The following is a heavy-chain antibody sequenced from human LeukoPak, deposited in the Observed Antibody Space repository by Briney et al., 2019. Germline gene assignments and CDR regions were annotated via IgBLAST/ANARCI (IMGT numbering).Heavy chain of an antibody. CDR3: ASYYPEYGSDY. Sequence: SETLSLTCTVSGGSISSGGYYWSWIRQHPGTGLEWIGYIYYSGSTYYNPSLKSRVTISVDTSKNQFSLKLSSVTAADTAVYYCASYYPEYGSDYWGQGTLVTVSS. CDR2: IYYSGST. J-gene: IGHJ4*02. V-gene: IGHV4-31*03. D-gene: IGHD2/OR15-2a*01. CDR1: GGSISSGGYY.